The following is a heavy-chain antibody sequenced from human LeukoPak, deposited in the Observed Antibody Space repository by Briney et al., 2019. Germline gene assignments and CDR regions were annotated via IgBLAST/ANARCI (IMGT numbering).Heavy chain of an antibody. CDR3: AREARRCCAFDI. CDR1: GFTVSSNY. J-gene: IGHJ3*02. CDR2: IYSGGST. D-gene: IGHD5-24*01. V-gene: IGHV3-66*02. Sequence: GGSLRLSCAASGFTVSSNYMSWVRQAPGKGLEGVSVIYSGGSTYYADSVKGRFTISRDNSKTTLYLKMNSLTAEDTAVYYCAREARRCCAFDIWGQGTMVTVSS.